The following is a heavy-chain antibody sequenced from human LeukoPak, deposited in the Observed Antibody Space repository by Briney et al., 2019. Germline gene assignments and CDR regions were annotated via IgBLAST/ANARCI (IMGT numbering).Heavy chain of an antibody. CDR1: GFTFSSYW. J-gene: IGHJ6*03. D-gene: IGHD1-26*01. CDR2: ITSSSRYI. CDR3: ARDPYSGSYGDYYYYYMDV. V-gene: IGHV3-21*01. Sequence: GGSLRLSCAASGFTFSSYWMHWVRQAPGKGLEWVSSITSSSRYIYYADSVKGRFTISRDNAKSSLYLQMNSLRAEDTAVYYCARDPYSGSYGDYYYYYMDVWGKGTTVTISS.